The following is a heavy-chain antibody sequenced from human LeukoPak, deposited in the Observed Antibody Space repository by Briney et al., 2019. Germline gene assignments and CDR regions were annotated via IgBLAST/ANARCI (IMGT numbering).Heavy chain of an antibody. D-gene: IGHD3-10*01. J-gene: IGHJ4*02. V-gene: IGHV4-4*07. Sequence: PSETLSLTCTVSGGSISSYYWSWIRQPAGKGLEWIGHMHSSGSTNYNPSIKSRVTMSLDTSKNQFSLKVDSVTAADTAMYYCAREAVHYGSGSHDYWGQGTLVAVSS. CDR3: AREAVHYGSGSHDY. CDR2: MHSSGST. CDR1: GGSISSYY.